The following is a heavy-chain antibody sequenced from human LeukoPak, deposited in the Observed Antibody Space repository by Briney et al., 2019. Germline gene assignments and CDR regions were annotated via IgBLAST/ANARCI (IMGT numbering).Heavy chain of an antibody. CDR3: ARDLLGSRTYYYYYGMDV. J-gene: IGHJ6*02. CDR2: ISYDGSNK. Sequence: PGRFLRLSCAASGFTFSSYAMHWVRQAPGKGLEWVAVISYDGSNKYYADSVKGRFTISRDNSKNTLYLQMNSLRAEDTAVYYCARDLLGSRTYYYYYGMDVWGQGTTVTVSS. CDR1: GFTFSSYA. D-gene: IGHD3-10*01. V-gene: IGHV3-30*04.